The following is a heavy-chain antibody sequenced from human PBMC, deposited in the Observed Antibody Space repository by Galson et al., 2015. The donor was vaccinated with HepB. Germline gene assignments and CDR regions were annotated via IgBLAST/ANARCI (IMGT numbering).Heavy chain of an antibody. CDR1: DYTFTSYG. D-gene: IGHD6-13*01. J-gene: IGHJ4*02. Sequence: SVKVSCKASDYTFTSYGISWVRQAPGQGLEWMGWTNTNNGNTNYAQKFQGRVTVTTDTSTSTAYMELRSLRSDDTAVYYCARDIGYSSSWYADYWGRGTLVTVS. CDR3: ARDIGYSSSWYADY. CDR2: TNTNNGNT. V-gene: IGHV1-18*01.